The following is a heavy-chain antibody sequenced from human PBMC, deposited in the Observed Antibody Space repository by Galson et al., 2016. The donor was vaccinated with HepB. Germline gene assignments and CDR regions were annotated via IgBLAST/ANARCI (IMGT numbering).Heavy chain of an antibody. CDR3: AREGCASVGVVRADFDY. CDR1: GFSFSTYS. V-gene: IGHV3-21*01. CDR2: ISSSQTSI. D-gene: IGHD3-3*01. Sequence: SLRLSCAASGFSFSTYSFNWVRQTPGKGLEWVSSISSSQTSILYADSVKGRFTISRDNAKNSLYLEMNNLRAEDTAVYYCAREGCASVGVVRADFDYWGQGTLITVSS. J-gene: IGHJ4*02.